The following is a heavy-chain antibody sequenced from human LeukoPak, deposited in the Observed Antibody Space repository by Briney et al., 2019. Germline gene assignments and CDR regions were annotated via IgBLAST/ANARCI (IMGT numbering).Heavy chain of an antibody. J-gene: IGHJ3*02. D-gene: IGHD6-19*01. CDR3: ARVRSGWYGETGAFDI. CDR2: ISYDGSNK. CDR1: GFTFSSYA. V-gene: IGHV3-30*04. Sequence: GRPLRLSCAASGFTFSSYAMHWVRQAPGKGLEWVAVISYDGSNKYYADSVKGRFTISRDNSKNTLYLQMNSLRAEDTAVYYCARVRSGWYGETGAFDIWGQGTMVTVSS.